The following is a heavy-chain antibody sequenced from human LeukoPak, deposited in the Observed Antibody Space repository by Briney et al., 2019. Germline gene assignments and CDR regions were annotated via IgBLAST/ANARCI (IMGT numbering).Heavy chain of an antibody. CDR3: AIISRGGHFDY. D-gene: IGHD3-10*01. J-gene: IGHJ4*02. CDR2: FYPEDGET. CDR1: VYTLSELS. Sequence: ASVNVSCRVSVYTLSELSMHWVRQAPGKGLEWMGGFYPEDGETIYAQKFQGRVTMNKDTSTETDYMELSSLRSEDTAVYYCAIISRGGHFDYWGQGTLVTVSS. V-gene: IGHV1-24*01.